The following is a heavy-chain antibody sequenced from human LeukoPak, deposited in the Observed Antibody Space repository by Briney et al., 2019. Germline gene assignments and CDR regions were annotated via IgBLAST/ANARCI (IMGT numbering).Heavy chain of an antibody. CDR2: IYTSGST. V-gene: IGHV4-61*02. Sequence: SETLSLTCTVSGGSISSGSYYWSWIRQPAGKGLEWIGRIYTSGSTNYNPSLKSRVTISVDTSKNQFSLKLSSVTAADTAVYYCARRRYSSSYGYWGQGTLVTVSS. CDR1: GGSISSGSYY. CDR3: ARRRYSSSYGY. D-gene: IGHD6-6*01. J-gene: IGHJ4*02.